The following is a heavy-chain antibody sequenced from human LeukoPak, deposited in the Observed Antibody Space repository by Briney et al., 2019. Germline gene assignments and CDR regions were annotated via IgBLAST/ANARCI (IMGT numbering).Heavy chain of an antibody. CDR2: ISYDGSNK. D-gene: IGHD3-22*01. CDR1: GFTFNTYA. Sequence: GRSLRLSCAASGFTFNTYAMHWVRQAPGKGLEWVAVISYDGSNKYYADSVKGRFAISRDNSKNTLYLQMNSLKTEDTAVYYCTTVSPSGEDSKYAYYYYYYMDVWGKGTTVTVSS. CDR3: TTVSPSGEDSKYAYYYYYYMDV. V-gene: IGHV3-30*09. J-gene: IGHJ6*03.